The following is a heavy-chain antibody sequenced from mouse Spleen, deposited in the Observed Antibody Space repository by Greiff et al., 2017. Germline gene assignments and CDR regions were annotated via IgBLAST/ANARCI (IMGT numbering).Heavy chain of an antibody. CDR1: GYTFTDYY. Sequence: QVQLKQSGAELVRPGASVKLSCKASGYTFTDYYINWVKQRPGQGLEWIARIYPGSGNTYYNEKFKGKATLTAEKSSSTAYMQLSSLTSEDSAVYFCARRGTTVVEEGWFAYWGQGTLVTVSA. V-gene: IGHV1-76*01. CDR3: ARRGTTVVEEGWFAY. D-gene: IGHD1-1*01. CDR2: IYPGSGNT. J-gene: IGHJ3*01.